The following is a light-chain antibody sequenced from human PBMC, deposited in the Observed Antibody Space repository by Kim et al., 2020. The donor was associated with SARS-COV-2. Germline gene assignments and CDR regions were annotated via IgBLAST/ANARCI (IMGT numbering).Light chain of an antibody. CDR3: QHRKT. V-gene: IGKV1-5*01. CDR1: QTLSGR. J-gene: IGKJ1*01. CDR2: DAS. Sequence: GDRVTITGRASQTLSGRLAWYQQKPGKAPKLLIFDASTLESGVPSRFRGSGSGTDFILTISSLQPDDSATYYCQHRKTFGQGTKVDIK.